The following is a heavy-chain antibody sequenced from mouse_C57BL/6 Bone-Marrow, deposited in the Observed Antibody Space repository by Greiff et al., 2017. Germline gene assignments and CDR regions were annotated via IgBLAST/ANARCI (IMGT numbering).Heavy chain of an antibody. CDR2: IYPRSGNT. J-gene: IGHJ3*01. V-gene: IGHV1-81*01. D-gene: IGHD2-1*01. CDR1: GYTFTSYG. CDR3: ATLYYGNYGGFAY. Sequence: QVQLQQSGAELARPGASVKLSCKASGYTFTSYGISWVKQRTGQGLEWIGEIYPRSGNTYYNEKFKGQATLTADNSCSTAYMELRSLTSEDSAVYFCATLYYGNYGGFAYWGQGTLVTVSA.